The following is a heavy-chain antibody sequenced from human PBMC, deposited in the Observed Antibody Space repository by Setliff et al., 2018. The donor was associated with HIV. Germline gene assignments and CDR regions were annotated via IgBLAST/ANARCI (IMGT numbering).Heavy chain of an antibody. CDR3: AKDGVRALTRKESKYLQY. Sequence: ASVKVSCKASGYTFTSYYMHWVRQAPGQGLEWMGIINPSGGSTSYAQKFQGRVTMTRDTSTSTVYMELSSLRSEDTAVYYCAKDGVRALTRKESKYLQYWGQGTLVTVSS. D-gene: IGHD3-16*01. CDR1: GYTFTSYY. CDR2: INPSGGST. V-gene: IGHV1-46*01. J-gene: IGHJ1*01.